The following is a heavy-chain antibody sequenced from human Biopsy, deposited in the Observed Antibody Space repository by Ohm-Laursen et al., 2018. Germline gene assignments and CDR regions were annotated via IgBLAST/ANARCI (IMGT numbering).Heavy chain of an antibody. CDR3: AKDGGQWLGGAFDI. J-gene: IGHJ3*02. D-gene: IGHD6-19*01. V-gene: IGHV3-30*18. Sequence: RSLRLSCTASGFTFHSYAMHWVRQPPGKGLEWLAVTSFDGSNKFYAESVRGRFTISRDRSRDTLYLQMNRLTNEDTALYYCAKDGGQWLGGAFDIWGHGTMVIVAS. CDR1: GFTFHSYA. CDR2: TSFDGSNK.